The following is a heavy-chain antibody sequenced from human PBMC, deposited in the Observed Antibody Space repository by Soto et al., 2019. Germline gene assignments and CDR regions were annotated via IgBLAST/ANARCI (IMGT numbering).Heavy chain of an antibody. D-gene: IGHD1-26*01. Sequence: SETLSLTCSVSGGSISSGGYYWIWIRQHPGRGLEWIGYIYYSGNTYYNPSLKSRVTISVDTSKNQFSLKLSAVTAADTAVYYCARGRVGATTDYFDYWGQGTLVTVSS. CDR2: IYYSGNT. CDR3: ARGRVGATTDYFDY. V-gene: IGHV4-31*03. CDR1: GGSISSGGYY. J-gene: IGHJ4*02.